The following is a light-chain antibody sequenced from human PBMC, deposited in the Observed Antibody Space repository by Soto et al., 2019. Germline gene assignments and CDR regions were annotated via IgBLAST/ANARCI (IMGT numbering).Light chain of an antibody. CDR2: EVS. CDR1: SSDLGAYKY. J-gene: IGLJ1*01. CDR3: SSYTITSTLV. Sequence: QSALTQPASVSGSPGQTITISCAGTSSDLGAYKYVSWYQQHPDKAPKLILYEVSRRPSGVSNRFSGSNSGNTASLTISGLLADDEANYACSSYTITSTLVFGTGTKVTVL. V-gene: IGLV2-14*03.